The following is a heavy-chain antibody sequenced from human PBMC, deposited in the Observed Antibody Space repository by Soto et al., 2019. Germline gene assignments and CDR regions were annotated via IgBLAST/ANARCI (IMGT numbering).Heavy chain of an antibody. CDR1: GASITSGGYY. J-gene: IGHJ1*01. Sequence: QVQLQESGPGLVKPSQTLSLTCTVSGASITSGGYYWNWIRQHPGKGLEWIGYIYYSGNTYYNPSLQHRVTTSVDTSKNQFPLKLRSVTAADTAVYYCTRSIQHWGQGTLVTASS. V-gene: IGHV4-31*03. CDR2: IYYSGNT. CDR3: TRSIQH.